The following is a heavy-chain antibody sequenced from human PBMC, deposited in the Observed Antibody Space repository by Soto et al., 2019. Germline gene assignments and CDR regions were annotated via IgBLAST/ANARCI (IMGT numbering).Heavy chain of an antibody. CDR2: INHSGST. V-gene: IGHV4-34*01. J-gene: IGHJ6*02. CDR3: ARGGRGYYDSGSYYSPPDV. CDR1: GGSFSGYY. Sequence: SETLSLTCAVYGGSFSGYYWSWIRQPPGKGLEWIGEINHSGSTNYNPSLTSRVTISVDTSKNQFSMKLTSVTAADTAVYYCARGGRGYYDSGSYYSPPDVWGQGTTVT. D-gene: IGHD3-10*01.